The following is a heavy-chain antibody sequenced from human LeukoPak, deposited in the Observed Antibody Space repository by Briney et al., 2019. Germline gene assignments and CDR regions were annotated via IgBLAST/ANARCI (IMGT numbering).Heavy chain of an antibody. Sequence: SETLSLTCTVSGGSISSYYWSWIRQPPGKGLEWIGYIYYSGSTNYNPSLKSRVTKSVDTSKNQFSLKLSSVTAADTAVYYCARGDSSGWYPFDYWGQGTLVTVSS. CDR1: GGSISSYY. V-gene: IGHV4-59*01. CDR2: IYYSGST. CDR3: ARGDSSGWYPFDY. J-gene: IGHJ4*02. D-gene: IGHD6-19*01.